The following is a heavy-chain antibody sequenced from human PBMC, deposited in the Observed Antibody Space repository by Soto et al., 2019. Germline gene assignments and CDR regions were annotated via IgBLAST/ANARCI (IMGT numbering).Heavy chain of an antibody. Sequence: ETLSLTCTVSGGSISSYYWSWIRQPPGKELEWIGYIYSSGSTQYNPSLKSRVSISVDMSRNQFSLKLTSVTAADTAVYYCARDGGYSSGWSEAFDVWGQGTMVTVSS. D-gene: IGHD6-19*01. CDR2: IYSSGST. J-gene: IGHJ3*01. CDR1: GGSISSYY. V-gene: IGHV4-59*01. CDR3: ARDGGYSSGWSEAFDV.